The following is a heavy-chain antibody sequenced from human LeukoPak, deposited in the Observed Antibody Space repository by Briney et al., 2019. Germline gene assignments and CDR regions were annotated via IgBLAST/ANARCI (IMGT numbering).Heavy chain of an antibody. CDR2: IYYSGST. CDR3: ARRGGIIRGVASYCYMDV. D-gene: IGHD3-10*01. V-gene: IGHV4-39*01. Sequence: SETLSLTCTVSGGSINSSYYYWGWIRQPPGKGLEWIGSIYYSGSTYYNPSLKSRVTISVDTSKNQFSLKLSSVTAADTAAYYCARRGGIIRGVASYCYMDVWGKGTTVTISS. J-gene: IGHJ6*03. CDR1: GGSINSSYYY.